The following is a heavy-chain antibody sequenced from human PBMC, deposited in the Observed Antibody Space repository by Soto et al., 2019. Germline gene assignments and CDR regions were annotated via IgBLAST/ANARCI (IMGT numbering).Heavy chain of an antibody. D-gene: IGHD3-3*02. CDR2: IIPIFGTA. Sequence: ASVKVSRKASGGTFSSYAISWVRQAPGQGLEWMGGIIPIFGTANYAQKFQGRVTITADESTSTAYMELSSLRSEDTAVYYCAVQPPHFWSGSYYYGMDVWGQGTTVTVSS. CDR3: AVQPPHFWSGSYYYGMDV. CDR1: GGTFSSYA. J-gene: IGHJ6*02. V-gene: IGHV1-69*13.